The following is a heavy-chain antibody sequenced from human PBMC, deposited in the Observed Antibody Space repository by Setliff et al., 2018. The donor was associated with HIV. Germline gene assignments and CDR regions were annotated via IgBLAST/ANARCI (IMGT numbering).Heavy chain of an antibody. D-gene: IGHD6-13*01. V-gene: IGHV4-4*02. Sequence: KPSETLSLTCAVSGGSISSSNWWSWARQPPGKGLEWIGEIYHSGSANYNPSLKSRVIISIDKSKNKFSLKVSSVTAADTAVYYCARILVAAAGTGFDPWGQGILVTVSS. J-gene: IGHJ5*02. CDR3: ARILVAAAGTGFDP. CDR2: IYHSGSA. CDR1: GGSISSSNW.